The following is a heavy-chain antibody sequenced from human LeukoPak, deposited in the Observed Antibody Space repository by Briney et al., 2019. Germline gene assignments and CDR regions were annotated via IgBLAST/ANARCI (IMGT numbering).Heavy chain of an antibody. V-gene: IGHV4-39*01. D-gene: IGHD3-10*01. CDR1: GGSTSSSSYY. Sequence: SETLSLTCTVSGGSTSSSSYYWGWIRQPPGKGLEWIGSIYYSGSTYYNPSLKSRVTISVDTSKNQFSLKLRSVTAADTAVYFWGRRPRGGCFDPGGKGTLVTVSS. CDR3: GRRPRGGCFDP. CDR2: IYYSGST. J-gene: IGHJ5*02.